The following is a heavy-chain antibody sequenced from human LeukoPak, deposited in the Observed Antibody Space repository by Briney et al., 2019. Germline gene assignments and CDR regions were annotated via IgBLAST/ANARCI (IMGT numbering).Heavy chain of an antibody. D-gene: IGHD1-26*01. Sequence: AGGSLRLSCAASGFTFSSYWMHWVRQAPGKGLEWVSYISSSGSTIYYADSVKGRLTISRDNAKNSLYLQMSSLRAEDTAVYYCARVSSGSYYILDYWGQGTLVTVSS. V-gene: IGHV3-48*04. CDR1: GFTFSSYW. J-gene: IGHJ4*02. CDR2: ISSSGSTI. CDR3: ARVSSGSYYILDY.